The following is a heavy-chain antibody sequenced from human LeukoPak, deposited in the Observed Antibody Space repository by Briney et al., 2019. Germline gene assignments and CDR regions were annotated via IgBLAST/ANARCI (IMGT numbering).Heavy chain of an antibody. CDR2: IKQDGSEK. CDR3: ASYPTYYYYYMDV. Sequence: GGSLRLSCAASGFTFSSYAMHWVRQAPGKGLEWVANIKQDGSEKYYVDSVKGRFTISRDNAKNSLYLQMNSLRAEDTAVYYCASYPTYYYYYMDVWGKGTTVTVSS. V-gene: IGHV3-7*01. CDR1: GFTFSSYA. J-gene: IGHJ6*03.